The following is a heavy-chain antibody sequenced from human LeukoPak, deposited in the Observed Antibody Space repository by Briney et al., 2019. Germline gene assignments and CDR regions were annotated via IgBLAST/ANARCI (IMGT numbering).Heavy chain of an antibody. CDR2: IIPIFGIA. Sequence: ASVKVSCKASGGTFSSYAISWVRQAPGQGLEWMGRIIPIFGIANYAQKFQGRVTITADKSTSTAYMELSSLRSEDTAVYCCARQAGTVEMAYFDYWGQGTLVTVSS. D-gene: IGHD5-24*01. V-gene: IGHV1-69*04. CDR3: ARQAGTVEMAYFDY. CDR1: GGTFSSYA. J-gene: IGHJ4*02.